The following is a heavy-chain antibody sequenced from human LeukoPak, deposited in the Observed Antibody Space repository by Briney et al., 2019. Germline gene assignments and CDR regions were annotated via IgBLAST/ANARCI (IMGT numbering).Heavy chain of an antibody. CDR2: INHSGST. D-gene: IGHD3-22*01. CDR3: ARGVPYYYDSSGYYSG. Sequence: SETLSLTCAVYGGSFSGYYWSWIRQPPGKGLEWIGEINHSGSTNYNPSLKSRVTISVDTSKNQFSLKLSSVTAADTAVYYCARGVPYYYDSSGYYSGWGQGTLVTVSS. CDR1: GGSFSGYY. V-gene: IGHV4-34*01. J-gene: IGHJ4*02.